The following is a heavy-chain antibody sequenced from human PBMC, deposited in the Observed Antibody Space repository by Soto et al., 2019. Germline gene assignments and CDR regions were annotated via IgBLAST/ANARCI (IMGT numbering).Heavy chain of an antibody. D-gene: IGHD3-10*01. Sequence: SETLSLTCAVYGGSFSGYYWSWIRQPPGKGLEWIGEINHSGSTNYNPSLKSRVTISVDTSKNQFSLKLSSVTAADTAVYYCARRARRWFGELFLDYWGQGTLVTVSS. CDR1: GGSFSGYY. J-gene: IGHJ4*02. CDR3: ARRARRWFGELFLDY. CDR2: INHSGST. V-gene: IGHV4-34*01.